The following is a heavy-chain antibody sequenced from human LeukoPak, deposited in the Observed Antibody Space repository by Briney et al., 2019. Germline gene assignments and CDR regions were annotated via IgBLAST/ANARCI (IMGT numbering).Heavy chain of an antibody. V-gene: IGHV3-23*01. CDR2: ISGSGGST. CDR3: AKSDCSSTSCYVRGGFDI. Sequence: GGSLRLSCAASGFTFSSYAMSWVRQAPGKGLEWVSAISGSGGSTYYADSVTGRFTISRDNSKNTLYLQMNSLRAEDTAVYYCAKSDCSSTSCYVRGGFDIWGQGTMVTVSS. J-gene: IGHJ3*02. CDR1: GFTFSSYA. D-gene: IGHD2-2*01.